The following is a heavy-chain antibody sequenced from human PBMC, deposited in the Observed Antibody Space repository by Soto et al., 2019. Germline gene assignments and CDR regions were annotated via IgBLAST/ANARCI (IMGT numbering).Heavy chain of an antibody. CDR1: GYTFTSYG. V-gene: IGHV1-18*01. CDR2: ISAYNGNT. D-gene: IGHD5-12*01. CDR3: AGGPQWLRKKMAPFDY. J-gene: IGHJ4*02. Sequence: ASVKVSCKASGYTFTSYGISWVRQAPGQGLEWMGWISAYNGNTNYAQKLQGRVTMTTDTSTSTAYMELRSLRSDDTAVYYCAGGPQWLRKKMAPFDYWGQGTLVTVSS.